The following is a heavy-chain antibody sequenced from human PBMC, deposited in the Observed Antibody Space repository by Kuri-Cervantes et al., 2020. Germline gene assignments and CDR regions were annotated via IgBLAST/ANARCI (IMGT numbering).Heavy chain of an antibody. CDR2: MNPNSGNT. Sequence: ASVKVSCKASGGTFSSYAISWVRQAPGQGLEWMGGMNPNSGNTGYAQKFQGRVTMTRNTSISTAYMELSSLRSEDTAVYYCARGPLGYSYVDYWGQGTLVTVSS. J-gene: IGHJ4*02. CDR1: GGTFSSYA. D-gene: IGHD5-18*01. V-gene: IGHV1-8*02. CDR3: ARGPLGYSYVDY.